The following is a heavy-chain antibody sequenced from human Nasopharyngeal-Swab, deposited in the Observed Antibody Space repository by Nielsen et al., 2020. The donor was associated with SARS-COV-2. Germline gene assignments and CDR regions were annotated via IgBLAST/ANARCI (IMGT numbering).Heavy chain of an antibody. J-gene: IGHJ4*02. Sequence: GGSLRLSCAASGFTFSSYAMHWVRQAPGKGLEWVAVISYDGSNKYYADSVKGRFTISRDNSKNTLYLQMNSLRAEDTAVYYCARGPPKTYYFDYWGQGTPVTVSS. V-gene: IGHV3-30-3*01. CDR2: ISYDGSNK. CDR3: ARGPPKTYYFDY. CDR1: GFTFSSYA.